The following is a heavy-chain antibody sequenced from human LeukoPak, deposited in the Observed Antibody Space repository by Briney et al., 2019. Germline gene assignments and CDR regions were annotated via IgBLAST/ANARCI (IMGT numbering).Heavy chain of an antibody. V-gene: IGHV3-21*01. D-gene: IGHD3-22*01. CDR2: ITSSSTYI. CDR1: GFTFSSYN. Sequence: PGGSLRLSRAASGFTFSSYNMNWVRQAPGKGLEWVSSITSSSTYIYYADSVKGRFTISRDNAKNSLYLQMNSLRAEDTAVYYCARDHHRRLYDSQARDTFDIWGQGTMVTVSS. CDR3: ARDHHRRLYDSQARDTFDI. J-gene: IGHJ3*02.